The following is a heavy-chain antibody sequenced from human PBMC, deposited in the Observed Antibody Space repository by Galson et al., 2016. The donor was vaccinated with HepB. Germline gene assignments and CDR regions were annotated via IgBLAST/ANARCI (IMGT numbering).Heavy chain of an antibody. V-gene: IGHV4-39*07. CDR3: VAGWGYLPNY. CDR1: GGSIINNYY. CDR2: VSDSGDS. Sequence: ETLSLTCTVSGGSIINNYYWAWIRQPPGKGPEWIGTVSDSGDSFINPSLKSRVAISIDTSKNQFSLKLSSVTAADTAVYFCVAGWGYLPNYWGRGTLVTVSS. D-gene: IGHD2-21*01. J-gene: IGHJ4*02.